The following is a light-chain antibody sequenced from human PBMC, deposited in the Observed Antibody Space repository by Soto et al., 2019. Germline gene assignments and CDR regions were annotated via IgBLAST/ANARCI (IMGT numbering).Light chain of an antibody. V-gene: IGKV1-8*01. CDR3: QQYYSYPLT. Sequence: AIRMTQSPSSFSASPGDRVTITCRASQGIRSYVAWYQQKPGKAPKLLIYAASTLQSGVPSRFSGSGARTDLPLTISCLQSEDFATYYFQQYYSYPLTFGPGTKVDIK. CDR1: QGIRSY. J-gene: IGKJ3*01. CDR2: AAS.